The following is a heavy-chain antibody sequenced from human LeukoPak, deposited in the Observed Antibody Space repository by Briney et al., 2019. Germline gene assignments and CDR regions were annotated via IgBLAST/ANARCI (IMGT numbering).Heavy chain of an antibody. Sequence: PSETLSLTCAAYGGSFSGYYWSWIRQPPGKGLEWIGEINHSGSTNYNPSLKSRVTISVDTSKNQFSQKLSSVNAADTAVYYCARCCSSTSCLYYFAYWGQGTLVTVSS. J-gene: IGHJ4*02. D-gene: IGHD2-2*01. CDR3: ARCCSSTSCLYYFAY. CDR1: GGSFSGYY. V-gene: IGHV4-34*01. CDR2: INHSGST.